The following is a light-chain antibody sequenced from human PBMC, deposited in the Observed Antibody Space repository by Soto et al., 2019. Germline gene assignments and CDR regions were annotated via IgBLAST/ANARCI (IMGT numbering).Light chain of an antibody. Sequence: DIQMTQSPSSVSASVGDRVVITCRASQDISNYLAWYQQKPGDAPELLIYAASRLKRGVPSRLSGSGSGTDFTLIIDSLQPEDFATYYCQQADIFPLTFGGGTKVEI. CDR1: QDISNY. J-gene: IGKJ4*01. V-gene: IGKV1-12*01. CDR2: AAS. CDR3: QQADIFPLT.